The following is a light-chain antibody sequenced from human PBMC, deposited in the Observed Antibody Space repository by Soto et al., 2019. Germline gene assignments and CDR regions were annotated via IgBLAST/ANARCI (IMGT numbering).Light chain of an antibody. J-gene: IGKJ1*01. CDR1: QSVSSNF. CDR3: QQYDSSPRT. Sequence: ENVLTQSPGTLSLSPGERATLSCRASQSVSSNFLAWYQQKPGQATRLLIYGASNRATGIPDRFSGSRSGTDATLTISRLEPEDVAVYSCQQYDSSPRTFGQGTKVDI. CDR2: GAS. V-gene: IGKV3-20*01.